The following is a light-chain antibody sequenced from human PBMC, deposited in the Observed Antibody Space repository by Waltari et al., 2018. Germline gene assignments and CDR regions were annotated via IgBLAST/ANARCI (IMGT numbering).Light chain of an antibody. CDR3: CSYAGTYTFLV. V-gene: IGLV2-11*01. J-gene: IGLJ2*01. CDR2: DVT. Sequence: SALTQPRSVSGSPGQSVTISCTGTSSDVGGYNYVSWYQQHPGKAPKLFIYDVTKRPSGVPDRFSGSKSGNTASLTISGLQAEDEADYYCCSYAGTYTFLVFGGGTKLTVL. CDR1: SSDVGGYNY.